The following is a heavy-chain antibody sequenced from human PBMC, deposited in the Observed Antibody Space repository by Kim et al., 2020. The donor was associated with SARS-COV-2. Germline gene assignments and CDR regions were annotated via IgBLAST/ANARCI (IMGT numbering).Heavy chain of an antibody. Sequence: SVKVSCKASGGTFSSYAISWVRQAPGQGLEWMGRIIPILGIANYAQKFQGRVTITADKSTSTAYMELSSLRSEDTAVYYCARDLYSGSYLGAFDIWGQGTMVTVSS. CDR1: GGTFSSYA. J-gene: IGHJ3*02. CDR2: IIPILGIA. V-gene: IGHV1-69*04. D-gene: IGHD1-26*01. CDR3: ARDLYSGSYLGAFDI.